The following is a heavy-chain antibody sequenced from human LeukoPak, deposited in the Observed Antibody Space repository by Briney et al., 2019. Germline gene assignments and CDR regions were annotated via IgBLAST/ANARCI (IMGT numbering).Heavy chain of an antibody. CDR1: GFTVSSNY. CDR2: IYSGGST. V-gene: IGHV3-66*02. D-gene: IGHD3-3*01. CDR3: ARDLGPINYDFWSGYYRNAFDI. J-gene: IGHJ3*02. Sequence: GGSLRLSCAASGFTVSSNYRSWVRQAPGKGLEWVSVIYSGGSTYYADSVKGRFTISRDNSKNTLYLQMNSLRAEDTAVYYCARDLGPINYDFWSGYYRNAFDIWGQGTMVTVSS.